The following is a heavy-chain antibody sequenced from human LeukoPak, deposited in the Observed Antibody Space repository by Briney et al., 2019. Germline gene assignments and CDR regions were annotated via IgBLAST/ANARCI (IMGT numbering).Heavy chain of an antibody. Sequence: SETPSLTCAVYGGSFSGYYWSWLRQPPGKGLEWIGEINHSGSTNYNPSLKSRVTISVDTSKNQFSLTLSSVTAADTAVYYCARGNGIVVVPAAITFDPWGQGTLVTVSS. CDR3: ARGNGIVVVPAAITFDP. CDR1: GGSFSGYY. CDR2: INHSGST. V-gene: IGHV4-34*01. J-gene: IGHJ5*02. D-gene: IGHD2-2*01.